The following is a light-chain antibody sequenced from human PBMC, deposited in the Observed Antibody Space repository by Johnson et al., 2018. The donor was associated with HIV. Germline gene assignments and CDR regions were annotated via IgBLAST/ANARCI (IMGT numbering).Light chain of an antibody. CDR3: GTWDSSLSAS. J-gene: IGLJ1*01. Sequence: QSVLTQPPSVSAAPGQKVTISCSGSSSNIGNNYVSWYQQLPGTAPKLLIYENNKRPSGIPDRFSGSKSGTSATLAITGLQTWDEADYYCGTWDSSLSASFGTGTKVTVL. CDR1: SSNIGNNY. V-gene: IGLV1-51*02. CDR2: ENN.